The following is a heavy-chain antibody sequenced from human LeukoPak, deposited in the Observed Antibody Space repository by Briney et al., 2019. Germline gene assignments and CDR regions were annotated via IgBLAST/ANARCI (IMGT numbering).Heavy chain of an antibody. CDR2: INPNSGGT. CDR1: GYTFTGYY. J-gene: IGHJ4*02. Sequence: ASVKVSCKASGYTFTGYYMHWVRQAPGQGLEWMGWINPNSGGTNYAQKFQGRVTMTRDTSIGTAYMELSRLRSDDTAVYYCAREGRGSGYDLRRDFDYWGQGTLVTVSS. V-gene: IGHV1-2*02. CDR3: AREGRGSGYDLRRDFDY. D-gene: IGHD5-12*01.